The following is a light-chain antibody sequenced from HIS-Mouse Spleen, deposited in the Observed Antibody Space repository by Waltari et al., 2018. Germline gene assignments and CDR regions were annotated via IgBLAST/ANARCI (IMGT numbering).Light chain of an antibody. CDR1: KLGDKY. CDR3: QAWDSSTVV. J-gene: IGLJ2*01. V-gene: IGLV3-1*01. CDR2: QDS. Sequence: SYELTQPPSVSVSPGQTASITCSGDKLGDKYACWYQKKPGQSPVLVIYQDSKLPSGIPKRFSGSNSGNTATLTISGTQAMDEADYYCQAWDSSTVVFGGGTKLTVL.